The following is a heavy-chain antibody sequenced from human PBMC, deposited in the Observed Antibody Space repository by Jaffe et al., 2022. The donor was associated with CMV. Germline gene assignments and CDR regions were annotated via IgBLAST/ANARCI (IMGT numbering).Heavy chain of an antibody. V-gene: IGHV4-31*03. J-gene: IGHJ5*02. D-gene: IGHD3-3*01. CDR1: GGSISSGGYY. Sequence: QVQLQESGPGLVKPSQTLSLTCTVSGGSISSGGYYWSWIRQHPGKGLEWIGYIYYSGSTYYNPSLKSRVTISVDTSKNQFSLKLSSVTAADTAVYYCARQPWPDYDFWIPGRGWFDPWGQGTLVTVSS. CDR3: ARQPWPDYDFWIPGRGWFDP. CDR2: IYYSGST.